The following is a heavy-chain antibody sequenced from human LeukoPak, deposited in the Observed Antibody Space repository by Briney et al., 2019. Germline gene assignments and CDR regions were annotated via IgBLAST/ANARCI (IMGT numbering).Heavy chain of an antibody. Sequence: GGSLRLSCAASGFTFSSYWMSWVRQAPGKGLEWVANIKQDGSEKYYVDSVKGRFTISRDNAKNSLYLQMNSLRAEDTAVYYCARENVVVAVAATPYYFDYWGQGTLVTVSS. V-gene: IGHV3-7*01. D-gene: IGHD2-15*01. CDR1: GFTFSSYW. J-gene: IGHJ4*02. CDR2: IKQDGSEK. CDR3: ARENVVVAVAATPYYFDY.